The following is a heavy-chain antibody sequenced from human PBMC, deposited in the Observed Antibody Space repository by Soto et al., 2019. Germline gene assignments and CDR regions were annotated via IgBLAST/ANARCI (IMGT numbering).Heavy chain of an antibody. CDR3: ARAPLSIGHITNSGESSPGVLDY. V-gene: IGHV1-69*06. CDR1: GGTFSSYA. J-gene: IGHJ4*02. CDR2: IIPIFGTA. D-gene: IGHD3-3*01. Sequence: SVKVSCKASGGTFSSYAISWVRQAPGQGLEWMGGIIPIFGTANYAQKCQGRGTITADKSTSTAYMELSSLRSEDTAVYYCARAPLSIGHITNSGESSPGVLDYWGQGSPVTVSS.